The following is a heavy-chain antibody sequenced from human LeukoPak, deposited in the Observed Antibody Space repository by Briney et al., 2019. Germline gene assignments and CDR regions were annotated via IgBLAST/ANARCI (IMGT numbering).Heavy chain of an antibody. CDR2: IYTSGKT. CDR3: ARDMGFDFWSGYYPLNAFDI. J-gene: IGHJ3*02. V-gene: IGHV4-4*07. CDR1: GGSISRYY. Sequence: SETLSLTCTVSGGSISRYYWSWLRQPAGKGREWIGRIYTSGKTNYIPSLKSRVTMSVDTSKSQFSLKLSSVTAADTAVYYCARDMGFDFWSGYYPLNAFDIWGQGTMVTVSS. D-gene: IGHD3-3*01.